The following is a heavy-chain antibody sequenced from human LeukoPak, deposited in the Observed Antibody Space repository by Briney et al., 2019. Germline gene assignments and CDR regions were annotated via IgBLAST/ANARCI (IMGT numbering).Heavy chain of an antibody. D-gene: IGHD2-15*01. V-gene: IGHV4-59*01. CDR2: IYYSGST. Sequence: SETLSLTCTVSGDSISGFYWSWIRQPPGKGLEWIGHIYYSGSTNYNPSLKSRVTISVDTSKNHFSLKLSSVTAADTAVYYCARDTLHCSGGSCYSPRGRVGYWYFDLWGRGTLVTVSS. CDR3: ARDTLHCSGGSCYSPRGRVGYWYFDL. CDR1: GDSISGFY. J-gene: IGHJ2*01.